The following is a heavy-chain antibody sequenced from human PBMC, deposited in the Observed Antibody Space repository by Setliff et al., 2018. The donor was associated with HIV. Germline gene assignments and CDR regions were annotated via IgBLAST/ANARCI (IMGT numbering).Heavy chain of an antibody. J-gene: IGHJ4*02. CDR1: GYTFTGYY. CDR2: IIPIFGTA. V-gene: IGHV1-69*05. CDR3: ASPTAIPH. D-gene: IGHD2-21*02. Sequence: GASVKVSCKASGYTFTGYYMHWVRQAPGQGLEWMGGIIPIFGTASHAQKFQGRVTITTDESTSTAYMELSSLRFEDTAMYYCASPTAIPHWGQGTLVTVSS.